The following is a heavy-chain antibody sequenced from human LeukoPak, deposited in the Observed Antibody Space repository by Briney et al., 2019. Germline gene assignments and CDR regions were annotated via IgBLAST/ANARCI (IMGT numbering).Heavy chain of an antibody. J-gene: IGHJ4*02. D-gene: IGHD1-14*01. CDR1: GFTFSAYW. V-gene: IGHV3-7*05. Sequence: GGSLRLSCAATGFTFSAYWMGWVRQAPGKGLQWVANINQDGVEKYYVDSVKGQFTISRDNGKNSLYLQINSLRAEDTAVYYCARPSSRIYFDYWGQGTLVTVSS. CDR3: ARPSSRIYFDY. CDR2: INQDGVEK.